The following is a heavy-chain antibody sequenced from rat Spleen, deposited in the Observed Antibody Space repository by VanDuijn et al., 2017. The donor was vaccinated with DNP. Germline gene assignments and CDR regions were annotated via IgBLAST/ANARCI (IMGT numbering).Heavy chain of an antibody. V-gene: IGHV3-3*01. J-gene: IGHJ2*01. CDR1: GYSITSNY. Sequence: EVQLQESGPGLVKPSQSLSLTCSVTGYSITSNYWGWIRKFPGNKLEWMGYINSEGSTYYNPSLRSRISITRDTSKNQFFLQVNSVTPEDTATYYCARWRIGPHYFDYWGQGVMATVSS. CDR2: INSEGST. D-gene: IGHD1-11*01. CDR3: ARWRIGPHYFDY.